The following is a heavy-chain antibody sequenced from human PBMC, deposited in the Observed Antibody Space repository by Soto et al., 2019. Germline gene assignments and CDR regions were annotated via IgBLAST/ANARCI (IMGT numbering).Heavy chain of an antibody. J-gene: IGHJ3*02. D-gene: IGHD3-16*02. CDR2: ISAYNGNT. Sequence: QVQLVQSGAEVKKPGASVKVSCKASGYTFTSYGISWVRQAPGQGLEWRGWISAYNGNTNYAQKLPGRVTMTTDTSTSTANMELRSLRSDDTAVYYCASVKRVVDALDIWGQGTMVTVSA. V-gene: IGHV1-18*01. CDR1: GYTFTSYG. CDR3: ASVKRVVDALDI.